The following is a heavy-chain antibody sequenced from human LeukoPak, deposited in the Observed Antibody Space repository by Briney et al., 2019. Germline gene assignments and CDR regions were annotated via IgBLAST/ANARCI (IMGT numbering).Heavy chain of an antibody. J-gene: IGHJ5*02. D-gene: IGHD5-12*01. CDR1: GGSTINTNYY. CDR2: IYYPGST. Sequence: KPSETLSLTCTVSGGSTINTNYYWAWIRQPPGRGLEWMGGIYYPGSTYYKPSLKSRLTISIDTSNNQFFLKLASVTAEDTAVYYRAGQPWGYHSWFDPWGQGSLVTVSS. CDR3: AGQPWGYHSWFDP. V-gene: IGHV4-39*01.